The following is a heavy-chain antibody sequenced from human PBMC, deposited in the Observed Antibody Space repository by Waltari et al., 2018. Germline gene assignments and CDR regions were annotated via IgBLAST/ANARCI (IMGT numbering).Heavy chain of an antibody. V-gene: IGHV4-39*01. D-gene: IGHD1-1*01. CDR1: GGSISSSSYY. Sequence: QLQLQESGPGLVKPSETLSLTCTVSGGSISSSSYYWGWIRQPPGKGLEWIGSIYYSGGTYDHPSLKRRVTISVDTSKNQFSLKLSSVTAADTAVYYCARYNWNAPHFDYWGQGTLVTVSS. CDR3: ARYNWNAPHFDY. J-gene: IGHJ4*02. CDR2: IYYSGGT.